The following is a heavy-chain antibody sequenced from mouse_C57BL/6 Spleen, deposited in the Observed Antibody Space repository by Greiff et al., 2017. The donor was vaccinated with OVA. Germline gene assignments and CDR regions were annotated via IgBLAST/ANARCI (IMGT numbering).Heavy chain of an antibody. V-gene: IGHV5-9*01. Sequence: ESGGGLVKPGGSLKLSCAASGFTFSSYTMSWVRQTPEKRLEWVATISGGGGNTYYPDSVKGRFTISRDNAKNTLYLQMSSLRSEDTALYYCARQGSGYDYDGAWFAYWGQGTLVTVSA. D-gene: IGHD2-4*01. CDR2: ISGGGGNT. CDR1: GFTFSSYT. J-gene: IGHJ3*01. CDR3: ARQGSGYDYDGAWFAY.